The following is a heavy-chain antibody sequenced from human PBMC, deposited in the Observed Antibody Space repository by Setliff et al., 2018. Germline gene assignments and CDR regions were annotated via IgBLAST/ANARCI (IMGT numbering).Heavy chain of an antibody. Sequence: SETLSLTCAVSGYSISSGYYWGWIRQPPGKGLEWIGSIYHSGSTYYNPSLKSRVTISVDTSKNQFSLKLSSVTAADTAVYYCARGRAGHSGHWGQGTPVTVSS. CDR2: IYHSGST. J-gene: IGHJ4*02. V-gene: IGHV4-38-2*01. CDR3: ARGRAGHSGH. CDR1: GYSISSGYY. D-gene: IGHD6-19*01.